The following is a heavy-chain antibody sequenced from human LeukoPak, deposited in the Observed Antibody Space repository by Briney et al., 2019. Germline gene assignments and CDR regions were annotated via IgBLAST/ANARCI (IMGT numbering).Heavy chain of an antibody. CDR1: GFTFSSYA. V-gene: IGHV3-23*01. J-gene: IGHJ4*02. CDR3: AKDLVSYYDSSGYYLFDY. CDR2: ISGSGGST. Sequence: GGSLRLSCAASGFTFSSYAMSWFRKAPGKGLEWVSAISGSGGSTYYADSVKGRFTISRDNSKNTLYLQMNSLRAEDTAVYYCAKDLVSYYDSSGYYLFDYWGQGTLVTVSS. D-gene: IGHD3-22*01.